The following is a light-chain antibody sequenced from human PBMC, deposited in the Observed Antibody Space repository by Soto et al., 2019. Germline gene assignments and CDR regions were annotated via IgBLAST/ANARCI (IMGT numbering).Light chain of an antibody. CDR3: QHYNSHSEA. Sequence: DIQMTQSPSTLSASVVDRVTITCRASQSISNWLAWYQQKPGKAPKLLIYKASTLKSGVPSRFSGSGSGTEFTLTISSLQPDDFATYYCQHYNSHSEAFGQGTKVDIK. CDR1: QSISNW. CDR2: KAS. V-gene: IGKV1-5*03. J-gene: IGKJ1*01.